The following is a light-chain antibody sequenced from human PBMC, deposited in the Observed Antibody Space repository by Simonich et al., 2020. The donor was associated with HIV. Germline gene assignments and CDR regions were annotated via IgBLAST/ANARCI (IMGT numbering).Light chain of an antibody. CDR3: SSYTSSSTLV. V-gene: IGLV2-14*01. J-gene: IGLJ2*01. CDR2: EVS. Sequence: QSALTQPASVSGSPGQSITISCTGTHSDVGGYNYVSCYQQHTVKAPKLMIYEVSNRPSGVSNRFSGSKSGNPASLTISGLQAEDEADYYCSSYTSSSTLVFGGGTKLTVL. CDR1: HSDVGGYNY.